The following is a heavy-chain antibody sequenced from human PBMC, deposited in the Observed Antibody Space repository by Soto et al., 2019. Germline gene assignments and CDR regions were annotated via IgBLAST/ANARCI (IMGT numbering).Heavy chain of an antibody. CDR3: ARDLGGATRYHGTDV. V-gene: IGHV3-21*06. J-gene: IGHJ6*01. CDR1: VFAFNYYG. Sequence: VGSVRLSCASSVFAFNYYGMNCVRHSPGKGLEWVSSISPGSDYLYYGDSVKGRFTISRDNAKNSVYLQMNSLRGEDTAVYYCARDLGGATRYHGTDVLGQGTTVIVS. D-gene: IGHD1-26*01. CDR2: ISPGSDYL.